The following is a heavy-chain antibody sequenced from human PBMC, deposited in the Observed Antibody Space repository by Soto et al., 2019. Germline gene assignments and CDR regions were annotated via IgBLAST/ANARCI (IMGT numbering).Heavy chain of an antibody. CDR1: GFTFSSYA. V-gene: IGHV3-30-3*01. J-gene: IGHJ5*02. CDR3: ARDRTTVTGNWFDP. CDR2: ISYDGSNK. D-gene: IGHD4-4*01. Sequence: QVQLVESGGGVVQPGRSLRLSYAASGFTFSSYAMHWVRQAPGKGLEWVAVISYDGSNKYYADSVKGRFTISRDNSKNTLYLQMNSLRAEDTAVYYCARDRTTVTGNWFDPWGQGTLVTVSS.